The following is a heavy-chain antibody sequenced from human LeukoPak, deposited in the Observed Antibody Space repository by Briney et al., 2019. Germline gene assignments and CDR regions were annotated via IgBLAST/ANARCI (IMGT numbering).Heavy chain of an antibody. CDR1: GFTFSSYS. J-gene: IGHJ4*02. CDR2: ISSSSSTI. Sequence: GGSLRLSCAASGFTFSSYSMNWVRQAPGKGLEWVSYISSSSSTIYYADSVKGRFTISRDNAKNSLYLQMNSLRAEDTAVYYCARSPLTFGGVMYYFDYWGQGTLVTVSS. D-gene: IGHD3-16*01. CDR3: ARSPLTFGGVMYYFDY. V-gene: IGHV3-48*04.